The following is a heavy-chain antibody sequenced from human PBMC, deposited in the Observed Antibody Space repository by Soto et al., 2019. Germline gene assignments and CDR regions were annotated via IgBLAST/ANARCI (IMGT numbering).Heavy chain of an antibody. V-gene: IGHV3-23*01. D-gene: IGHD3-3*01. J-gene: IGHJ4*02. CDR2: IAHSGDNT. Sequence: GGSLRLSCAASGFTFSSYAMSWVRQAPGKGLEWVSGIAHSGDNTYYPDSVKGRFTISRDNSKSTLYLQMNNLRAEDTAVYYCADGGEWSFNFVYWGQGTLVTVSS. CDR3: ADGGEWSFNFVY. CDR1: GFTFSSYA.